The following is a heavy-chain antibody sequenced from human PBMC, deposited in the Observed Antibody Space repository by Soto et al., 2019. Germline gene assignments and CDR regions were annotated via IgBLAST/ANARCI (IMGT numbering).Heavy chain of an antibody. V-gene: IGHV4-39*07. D-gene: IGHD6-13*01. Sequence: SETLSLTCTVSGGSISSSSYYWGWIRQPPGKGLEWIGSIYYSGSTYYNPSLKSRVTISVDTSKNQFSLKLSSVTAADTAVYYCARDSTAAPFDYWGQGTLVTVSS. CDR1: GGSISSSSYY. J-gene: IGHJ4*02. CDR3: ARDSTAAPFDY. CDR2: IYYSGST.